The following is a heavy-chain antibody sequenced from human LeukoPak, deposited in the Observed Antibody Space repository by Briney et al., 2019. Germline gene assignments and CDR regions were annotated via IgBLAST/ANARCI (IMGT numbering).Heavy chain of an antibody. CDR2: ISSSSSTI. CDR1: GFTFSSHW. Sequence: GGSLRLSCAASGFTFSSHWMTWVRQAPGKGLEWVSYISSSSSTIYYADSVKGRFTISRDNAKNSLYLQMNSLRAEDTAVYYCARASDGSGSYYIGYWGQGTLVTVSS. J-gene: IGHJ4*02. D-gene: IGHD3-10*01. V-gene: IGHV3-48*04. CDR3: ARASDGSGSYYIGY.